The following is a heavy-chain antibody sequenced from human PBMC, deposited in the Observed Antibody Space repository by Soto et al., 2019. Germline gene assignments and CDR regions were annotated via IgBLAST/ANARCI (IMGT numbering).Heavy chain of an antibody. D-gene: IGHD2-2*01. CDR3: ATGGSYCSTTGCVYGYLGL. V-gene: IGHV4-4*02. Sequence: QVHLQESGPGLVKASGTLSLTCAVSGGSISRNKRWGWVRQPPGTGLVWIGEMYHSGTTTYNPSLKRRATSSVDTSNIQFSLNLNSVPAADTAVDYCATGGSYCSTTGCVYGYLGLWGRGTLVSVSS. J-gene: IGHJ2*01. CDR2: MYHSGTT. CDR1: GGSISRNKR.